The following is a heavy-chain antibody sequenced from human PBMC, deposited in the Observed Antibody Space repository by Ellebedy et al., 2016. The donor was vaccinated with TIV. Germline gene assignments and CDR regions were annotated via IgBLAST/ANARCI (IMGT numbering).Heavy chain of an antibody. Sequence: SETLSLTXTVSGYSISSGYYRGCIRQPPGKGLEWIGSIYHSWSTYYNPSLKSRVTISVETSKNQFSLKLSSVAAADTAVYYCARGHLNCSSTSCYWGLDYWGQGTLVTVSS. J-gene: IGHJ4*02. V-gene: IGHV4-38-2*02. CDR2: IYHSWST. D-gene: IGHD2-2*01. CDR1: GYSISSGYY. CDR3: ARGHLNCSSTSCYWGLDY.